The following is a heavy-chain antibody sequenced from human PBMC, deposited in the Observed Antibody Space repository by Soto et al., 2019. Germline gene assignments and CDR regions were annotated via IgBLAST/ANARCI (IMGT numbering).Heavy chain of an antibody. Sequence: PSQTLSLTCAISGDSVSSNSAAWNWIRQSPSRGLEWLGRTYYRSKWYNDYAVSVKSRITINPDTSKNQFSLQLNSVTPEDTAVYYCASSGEPPRFTERGNWSPRGNWFDPWGQGTLVTVSS. CDR2: TYYRSKWYN. CDR1: GDSVSSNSAA. CDR3: ASSGEPPRFTERGNWSPRGNWFDP. V-gene: IGHV6-1*01. D-gene: IGHD1-1*01. J-gene: IGHJ5*02.